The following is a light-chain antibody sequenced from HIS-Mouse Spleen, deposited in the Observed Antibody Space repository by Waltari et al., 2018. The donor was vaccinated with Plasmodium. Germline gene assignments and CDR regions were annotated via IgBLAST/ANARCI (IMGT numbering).Light chain of an antibody. CDR3: YSTDSSGNHRV. CDR1: ALPKKY. CDR2: EDS. J-gene: IGLJ3*02. Sequence: SYELTQPPSVSVSPGQTARITCSGDALPKKYPYWYQQNSGQAPVLVIYEDSKRPSGIRERFSGSSSGTMATLTISGAQVEDEADYYCYSTDSSGNHRVFGGGTKLTVL. V-gene: IGLV3-10*01.